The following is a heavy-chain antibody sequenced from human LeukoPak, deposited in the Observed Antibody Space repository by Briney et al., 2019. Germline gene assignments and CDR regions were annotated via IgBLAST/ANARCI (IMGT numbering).Heavy chain of an antibody. J-gene: IGHJ6*04. CDR2: IKQDGSEK. D-gene: IGHD3-10*01. V-gene: IGHV3-7*03. CDR1: GFTFSSYC. Sequence: GGSLRLSCAASGFTFSSYCVSWVRQAPGKGLGWVANIKQDGSEKYYVDSVKGRFTISRDNAKNSLYLQMNSLRAEDTAVYYCASEVQGLWFGELKRGSPSLGMDVWGKGTTVTVSS. CDR3: ASEVQGLWFGELKRGSPSLGMDV.